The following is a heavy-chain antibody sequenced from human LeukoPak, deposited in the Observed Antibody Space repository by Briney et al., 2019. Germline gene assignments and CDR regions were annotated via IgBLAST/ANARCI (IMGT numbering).Heavy chain of an antibody. V-gene: IGHV3-15*01. J-gene: IGHJ4*02. CDR2: IKSKTDGGTT. CDR3: ARARADGGDY. CDR1: GFTVSNAW. Sequence: GGSLRLSCVASGFTVSNAWMSWVRQAPGKGLEWIGRIKSKTDGGTTDYAAPVKGRFTISRDASKNTLYLQMNSLRAEDTAVYYCARARADGGDYWGQGTLVTVSS. D-gene: IGHD3-10*01.